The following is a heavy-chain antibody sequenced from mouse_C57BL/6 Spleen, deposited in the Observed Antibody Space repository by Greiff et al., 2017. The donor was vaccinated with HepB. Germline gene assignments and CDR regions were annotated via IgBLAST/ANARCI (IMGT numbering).Heavy chain of an antibody. J-gene: IGHJ4*01. CDR2: IYPRSGNT. D-gene: IGHD1-1*01. Sequence: QVQLQQSGAELARPGASVKLSCKASGYTFTSYGISWVKQRTGQGLEWIGEIYPRSGNTYYNEKFKGKATLTADKSSSTAYMELRSLTSEDSAVSFCAREDYGSSSLYAMDYWGQGTSVTVSS. V-gene: IGHV1-81*01. CDR1: GYTFTSYG. CDR3: AREDYGSSSLYAMDY.